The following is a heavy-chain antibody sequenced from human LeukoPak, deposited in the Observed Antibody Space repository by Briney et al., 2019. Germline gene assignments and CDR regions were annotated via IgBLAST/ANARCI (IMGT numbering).Heavy chain of an antibody. CDR3: AKDRHYDSSGYYYFP. CDR2: ISGSGGST. CDR1: GFTFSSYA. D-gene: IGHD3-22*01. Sequence: GGSLRLSCAASGFTFSSYAMSWVRQAPGKGLEWVSAISGSGGSTYYADSVKGRFTISRDNSKNTLYLQMNSLRAEDTAVYYCAKDRHYDSSGYYYFPWGQGTLVTVSS. V-gene: IGHV3-23*01. J-gene: IGHJ5*02.